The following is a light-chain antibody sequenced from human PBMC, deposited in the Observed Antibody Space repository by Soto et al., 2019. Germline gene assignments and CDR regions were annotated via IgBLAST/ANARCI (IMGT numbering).Light chain of an antibody. Sequence: QAVVTQPPSVSAAPGQKVTISCSGSSSNIGGNSVSSYQQLPGTAPKLLIYVDDKRPSGIPDRFSGSKSGTSATLGITGFQTGDEADYYCGSWDSSLRAHVFGTGTKLTVL. CDR3: GSWDSSLRAHV. V-gene: IGLV1-51*01. CDR1: SSNIGGNS. J-gene: IGLJ1*01. CDR2: VDD.